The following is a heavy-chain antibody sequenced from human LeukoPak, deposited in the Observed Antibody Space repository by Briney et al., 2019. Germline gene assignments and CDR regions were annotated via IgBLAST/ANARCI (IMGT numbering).Heavy chain of an antibody. CDR2: IYNVGTK. V-gene: IGHV3-66*01. CDR3: VKEGGYCSTSNCPLGY. Sequence: PGGSLRLSCDASGFTVSTNYMAWVRQAPGEGLEWVSVIYNVGTKFYADSVKGRFTISRDNPDNTLHLQMNSLRVEDTAVYYCVKEGGYCSTSNCPLGYWGQATLVTVSS. CDR1: GFTVSTNY. J-gene: IGHJ4*02. D-gene: IGHD2-2*01.